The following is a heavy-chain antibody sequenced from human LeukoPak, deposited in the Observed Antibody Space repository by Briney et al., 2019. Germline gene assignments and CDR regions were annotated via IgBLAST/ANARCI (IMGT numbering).Heavy chain of an antibody. CDR2: ISAYNGNT. Sequence: ASVKVSCKASGYTFTSYGISWVRQAPGQGLEWMGWISAYNGNTNYAQRLQGRVTMTTDTSTSTAYMELRSLRSDDTAVYYCAKNPYEYYFGYWGQGTLVTVSS. CDR1: GYTFTSYG. J-gene: IGHJ4*02. V-gene: IGHV1-18*01. D-gene: IGHD5-12*01. CDR3: AKNPYEYYFGY.